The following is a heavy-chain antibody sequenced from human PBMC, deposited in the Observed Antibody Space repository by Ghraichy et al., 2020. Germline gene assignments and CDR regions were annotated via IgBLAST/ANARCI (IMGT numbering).Heavy chain of an antibody. J-gene: IGHJ4*02. Sequence: GGSLRLSCAASGFTFSSYSMNWVRQAPGKGLEWVSSISSSSSYIYYADSVKGRFTISRDNAKNSLYLQMNSLRAEDTAVYYCARDQSGTGVTDYWGQGTLVTVSS. CDR3: ARDQSGTGVTDY. CDR2: ISSSSSYI. V-gene: IGHV3-21*01. CDR1: GFTFSSYS. D-gene: IGHD7-27*01.